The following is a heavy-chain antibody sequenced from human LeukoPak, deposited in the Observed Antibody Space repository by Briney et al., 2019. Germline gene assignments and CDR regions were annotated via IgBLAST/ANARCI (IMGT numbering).Heavy chain of an antibody. J-gene: IGHJ6*03. D-gene: IGHD4-23*01. Sequence: PSETLSLTCTVSGYSISSGYYWGWIRQPPGKGLEWIGSIYHSGSTYYNPSLKSRVTISVDTSKNQFSLKLSSVTAADTAVYYCARVNGGNSNYYYYMDVWGKGTTVTISS. CDR2: IYHSGST. CDR3: ARVNGGNSNYYYYMDV. V-gene: IGHV4-38-2*02. CDR1: GYSISSGYY.